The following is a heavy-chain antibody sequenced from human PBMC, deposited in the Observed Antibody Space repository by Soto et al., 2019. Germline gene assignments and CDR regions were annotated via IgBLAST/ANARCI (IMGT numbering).Heavy chain of an antibody. J-gene: IGHJ4*02. D-gene: IGHD3-9*01. CDR3: ARLTFYDILAGYFFDS. CDR1: GDSISSGDYY. CDR2: IYYTGNT. V-gene: IGHV4-30-4*01. Sequence: QVQLQESGPRLVKPSQTLSLTCTVSGDSISSGDYYWAWIRQPPGKGLEWTGHIYYTGNTHYNPSLRGRFSISVARSKDQFSLNLSSVTAADTAVYFCARLTFYDILAGYFFDSWGQGALVTVSS.